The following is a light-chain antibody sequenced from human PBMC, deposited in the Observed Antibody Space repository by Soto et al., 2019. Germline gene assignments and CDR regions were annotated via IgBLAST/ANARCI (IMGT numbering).Light chain of an antibody. Sequence: DIQMTQSPSTLSASVGDRVTITCRASQSVTNWLAWYQQKPGKAPKLLIYDVSSLESGVPSRFSGSGSGTEFILTISSLQPDDFATYYCQQYNSYSWTFGQGTKVDI. CDR2: DVS. V-gene: IGKV1-5*01. CDR3: QQYNSYSWT. CDR1: QSVTNW. J-gene: IGKJ1*01.